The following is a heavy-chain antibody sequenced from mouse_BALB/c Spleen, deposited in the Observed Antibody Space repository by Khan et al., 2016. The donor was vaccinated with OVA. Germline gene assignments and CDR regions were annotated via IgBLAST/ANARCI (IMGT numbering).Heavy chain of an antibody. Sequence: EVELVESGGGFMQPGGSLKLSCATSGFTFTDYYMYWVRQTPERRLEWVAYISHRGTTTYYQDTVKGRVTMSRDRATSTLYLQMRSMKSEDTAMYCCAREGDCGCLAYWGQGTLVTVAA. J-gene: IGHJ3*01. D-gene: IGHD1-1*02. CDR1: GFTFTDYY. V-gene: IGHV5-12*02. CDR3: AREGDCGCLAY. CDR2: ISHRGTTT.